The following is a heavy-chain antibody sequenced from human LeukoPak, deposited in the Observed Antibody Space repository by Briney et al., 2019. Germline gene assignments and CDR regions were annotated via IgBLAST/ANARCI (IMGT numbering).Heavy chain of an antibody. J-gene: IGHJ6*03. CDR1: GYTFTSYG. Sequence: ASVKVSCKASGYTFTSYGISWVRQAPGQGLEWMGWISAYNGNTNYAQKLQGRVTMTTDTSTSTAYMELRSLRSDDTAVYYCARSGVPAAIPWGDYYYYYYMDVWGKGTTVTVSS. V-gene: IGHV1-18*01. CDR2: ISAYNGNT. CDR3: ARSGVPAAIPWGDYYYYYYMDV. D-gene: IGHD2-2*01.